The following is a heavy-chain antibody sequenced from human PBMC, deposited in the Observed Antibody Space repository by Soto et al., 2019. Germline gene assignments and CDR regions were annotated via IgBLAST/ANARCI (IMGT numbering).Heavy chain of an antibody. J-gene: IGHJ6*02. CDR2: ISVYTGNT. CDR3: ARDRCTTDRCYTHHFDV. V-gene: IGHV1-18*04. CDR1: GYTFTSYG. Sequence: QVQLVQSGGEVTKPGASVKVSCKSSGYTFTSYGVSWVRQAPGQGLEWLGWISVYTGNTKQAQKLQDRVTLTTDASTSTAYMELRSLISDDTAVYYGARDRCTTDRCYTHHFDVWGQGTTVTVSS. D-gene: IGHD2-8*01.